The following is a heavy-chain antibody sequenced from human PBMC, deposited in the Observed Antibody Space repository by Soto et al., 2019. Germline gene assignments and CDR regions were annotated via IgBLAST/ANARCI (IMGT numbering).Heavy chain of an antibody. CDR1: GYTFSSYY. CDR2: ISAHNGNT. Sequence: ASVKVSCKASGYTFSSYYMNWVRQAPGQGLEWMGWISAHNGNTNYAQKLQGRVTVTRDTSTSTAYMELRSLRYDDTAVYYCARGRYRHYWGQAAXLTVSS. V-gene: IGHV1-18*04. CDR3: ARGRYRHY. D-gene: IGHD1-1*01. J-gene: IGHJ4*02.